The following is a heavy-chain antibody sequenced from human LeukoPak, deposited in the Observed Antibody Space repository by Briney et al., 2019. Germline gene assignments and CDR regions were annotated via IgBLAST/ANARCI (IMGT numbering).Heavy chain of an antibody. CDR3: ARDGRLDY. V-gene: IGHV3-30-3*01. J-gene: IGHJ4*02. CDR2: ISYDGSNK. D-gene: IGHD2-15*01. Sequence: PGRSLRLSCAASGFTFSSYAMHWVRQAPGKGLEWVAVISYDGSNKYYADSVKGRFTISRDNSKNTLYLQMNSLRAEDTAVYYCARDGRLDYWGQGTLVTVSS. CDR1: GFTFSSYA.